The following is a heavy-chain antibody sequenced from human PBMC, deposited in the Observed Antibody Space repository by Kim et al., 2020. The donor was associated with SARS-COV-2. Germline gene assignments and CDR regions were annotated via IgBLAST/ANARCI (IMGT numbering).Heavy chain of an antibody. CDR3: ASYGGGYDSSGYPDDY. CDR1: GFTFSSYG. Sequence: GGSLRLSCAASGFTFSSYGMHWVRQAPGKGLEWVAVIWYDGSNKYYADSVKGRFTISRDNSKNTLYLQMNSLRAEDTAVYYCASYGGGYDSSGYPDDYWGQGTLVTVSS. CDR2: IWYDGSNK. J-gene: IGHJ4*02. D-gene: IGHD3-22*01. V-gene: IGHV3-33*01.